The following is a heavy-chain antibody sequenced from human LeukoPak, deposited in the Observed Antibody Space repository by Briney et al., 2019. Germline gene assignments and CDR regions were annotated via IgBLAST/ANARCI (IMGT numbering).Heavy chain of an antibody. CDR2: VSFDQYNR. V-gene: IGHV3-30*18. J-gene: IGHJ4*02. CDR1: GFTFKKYG. D-gene: IGHD3-22*01. Sequence: HPGGSLRLSCAASGFTFKKYGMHWVRQAPGKGLEWLAVVSFDQYNRYYADSVQDRFTISRDNSKNTVYLQMNSLRTDDTAIYYCVKESKAETTFDSSGSWGQGTLVTVSS. CDR3: VKESKAETTFDSSGS.